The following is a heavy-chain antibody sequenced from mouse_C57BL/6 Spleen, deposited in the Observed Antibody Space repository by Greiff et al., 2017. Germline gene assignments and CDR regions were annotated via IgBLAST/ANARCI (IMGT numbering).Heavy chain of an antibody. D-gene: IGHD1-1*01. Sequence: QVQLKESGPELVKPGASVKISCKASGYAFSSSWMNWVKQRPGKGLEWIGRIYPGGGDTNYNGKFKGKATLTADKSSSTAYMQLSSLTSEDSAVYFCARWDSSYYGSSYGYWYFDVWGTGTTVTVSS. J-gene: IGHJ1*03. V-gene: IGHV1-82*01. CDR3: ARWDSSYYGSSYGYWYFDV. CDR1: GYAFSSSW. CDR2: IYPGGGDT.